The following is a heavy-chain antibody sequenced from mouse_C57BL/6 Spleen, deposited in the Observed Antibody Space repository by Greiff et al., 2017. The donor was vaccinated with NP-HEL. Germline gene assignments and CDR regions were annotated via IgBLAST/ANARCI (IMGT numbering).Heavy chain of an antibody. CDR2: IWSGGST. CDR1: GFSLTSYG. CDR3: ARNGYYGTPAMDY. D-gene: IGHD1-1*01. J-gene: IGHJ4*01. Sequence: VQLVESGPGLVQPSQSLSITCTVSGFSLTSYGVPWVRQSPGKGLEWLGVIWSGGSTDYNAAFISRLSISKDNSKSQVFVKMNSLQADDTAIYYCARNGYYGTPAMDYWGQGTSVTVSS. V-gene: IGHV2-2*01.